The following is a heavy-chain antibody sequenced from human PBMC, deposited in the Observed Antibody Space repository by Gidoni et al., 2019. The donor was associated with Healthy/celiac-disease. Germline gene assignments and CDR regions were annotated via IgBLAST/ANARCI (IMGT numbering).Heavy chain of an antibody. CDR1: GFSLSNARMG. CDR3: ARILKEWWWFGEAYYYYMDV. J-gene: IGHJ6*03. V-gene: IGHV2-26*01. Sequence: QVTLKESGPVLVKPTETLTLTCTVSGFSLSNARMGVSWIRQPPGKALEWLAHIFSNDEKSYSTSLKSRLTISKDTSKSQVVLTMTNMDPVDTATYYGARILKEWWWFGEAYYYYMDVWGKGTTVTVSS. D-gene: IGHD3-10*01. CDR2: IFSNDEK.